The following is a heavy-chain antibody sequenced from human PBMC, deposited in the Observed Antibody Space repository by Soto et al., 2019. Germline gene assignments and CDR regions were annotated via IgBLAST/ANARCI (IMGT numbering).Heavy chain of an antibody. J-gene: IGHJ4*01. V-gene: IGHV4-39*01. CDR3: FGVLAATLDY. D-gene: IGHD2-21*02. CDR1: GGSITNTNYH. Sequence: PSATLSLTCSVSGGSITNTNYHWGWIRQAPGKGLDLIGTLYFRGATDYNPSLQSRVTISADTSKNQISLHLSSVTAADTAVYYCFGVLAATLDYWGQGTRVT. CDR2: LYFRGAT.